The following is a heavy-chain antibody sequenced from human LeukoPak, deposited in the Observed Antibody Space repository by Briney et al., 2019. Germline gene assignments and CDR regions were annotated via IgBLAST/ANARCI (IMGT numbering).Heavy chain of an antibody. CDR3: AREGLPDAFDI. V-gene: IGHV3-30*02. D-gene: IGHD3/OR15-3a*01. J-gene: IGHJ3*02. Sequence: GGSLRLSCAASGFTFSTYGMHWVRQAPGKGLEWVTFIRSDGSIKYYADSVKGRFTISRDNSKNTLYLQMNSLRAGDTAMYYCAREGLPDAFDIWGQGTMVTVSS. CDR1: GFTFSTYG. CDR2: IRSDGSIK.